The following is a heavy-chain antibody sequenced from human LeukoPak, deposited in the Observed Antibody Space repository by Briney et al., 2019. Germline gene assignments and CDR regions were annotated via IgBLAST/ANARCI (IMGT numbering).Heavy chain of an antibody. V-gene: IGHV4-4*02. CDR3: ARHLSIFVEAYMDV. Sequence: SETLSLTCAVSGGSINSNNWWSWVRQPPGKGLEWIGEIYHSGSTNYNPSLKSRVTISVDTSKNQFSLKLSSVTAADTAVYYCARHLSIFVEAYMDVWGKGTTVTVSS. J-gene: IGHJ6*03. D-gene: IGHD3-9*01. CDR1: GGSINSNNW. CDR2: IYHSGST.